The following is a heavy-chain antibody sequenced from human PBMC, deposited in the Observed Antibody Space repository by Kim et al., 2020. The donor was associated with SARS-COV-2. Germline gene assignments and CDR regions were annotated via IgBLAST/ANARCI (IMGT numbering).Heavy chain of an antibody. J-gene: IGHJ6*02. CDR3: ARQQWLVRSGYYYGMDV. D-gene: IGHD6-19*01. Sequence: LKSRVTISVDTSKNQFSLKLSSVTAADTAVYYCARQQWLVRSGYYYGMDVWGQGTTVTVSS. V-gene: IGHV4-39*01.